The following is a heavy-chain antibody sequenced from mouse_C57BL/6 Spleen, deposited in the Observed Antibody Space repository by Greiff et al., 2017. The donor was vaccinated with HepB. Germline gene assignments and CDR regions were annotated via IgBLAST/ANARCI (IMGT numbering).Heavy chain of an antibody. V-gene: IGHV1-52*01. CDR1: GYTFTSYW. D-gene: IGHD1-1*01. Sequence: VQLQQPGAELVRPGSSVKLSCKASGYTFTSYWMHWVKQRPIQGLEWIGNIDPSDSETHYNQKFKDKATLTVDKSSSTAYMQLSSLTSEDSAVYYCARRGYYYGSPGYFDVWGTGTTVTVSS. CDR3: ARRGYYYGSPGYFDV. CDR2: IDPSDSET. J-gene: IGHJ1*03.